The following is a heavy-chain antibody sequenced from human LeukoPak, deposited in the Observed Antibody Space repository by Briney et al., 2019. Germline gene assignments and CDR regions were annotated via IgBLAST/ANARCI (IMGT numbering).Heavy chain of an antibody. Sequence: GGSLRLSCAASGFTFSSYGMSWVRQAPGKGLEWVSAISGSGGTTYYADSVKGRFTISRDNSKSTLYIQMNSLRAEDTAVYYCARGRYYYDSSDWFDPWGQGTLVTVSS. CDR2: ISGSGGTT. CDR1: GFTFSSYG. D-gene: IGHD3-22*01. J-gene: IGHJ5*02. V-gene: IGHV3-23*01. CDR3: ARGRYYYDSSDWFDP.